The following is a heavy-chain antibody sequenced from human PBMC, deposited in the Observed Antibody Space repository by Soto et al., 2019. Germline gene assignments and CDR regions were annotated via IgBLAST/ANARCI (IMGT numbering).Heavy chain of an antibody. CDR1: GGSISSSSYY. V-gene: IGHV4-39*01. CDR2: IYYSGST. Sequence: SETLSLTCTVSGGSISSSSYYWGWIRQPPGKGLEWIGSIYYSGSTYYNPSLKSRVTISVDTSKNQFSLKLSSVTAADTAVYYCASDILTGYLEQPSEEFLDYWGQGTLVTVSS. D-gene: IGHD3-9*01. CDR3: ASDILTGYLEQPSEEFLDY. J-gene: IGHJ4*02.